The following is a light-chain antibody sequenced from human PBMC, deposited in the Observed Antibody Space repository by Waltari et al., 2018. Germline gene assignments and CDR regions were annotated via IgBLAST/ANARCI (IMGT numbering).Light chain of an antibody. V-gene: IGLV3-19*01. CDR3: LSRDTTSTRV. Sequence: SSELTQDPAVSVALGPTVSITCQGDRPRRYYASWYQQRPGQAPILILYGQDNRPSGIPDRFSGSTSGNTASLTITGAQAEDEADYYCLSRDTTSTRVFGGGTRLTV. CDR2: GQD. CDR1: RPRRYY. J-gene: IGLJ3*02.